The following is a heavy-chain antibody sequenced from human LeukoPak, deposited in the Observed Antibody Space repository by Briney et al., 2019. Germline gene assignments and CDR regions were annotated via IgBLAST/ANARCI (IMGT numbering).Heavy chain of an antibody. CDR2: IYYSGST. CDR3: ARGQVDIVVVPASYYYYMDV. J-gene: IGHJ6*03. D-gene: IGHD2-2*03. Sequence: SETLSLTCTVSGGSISCYYWSWIRQPPGKGLEWIGYIYYSGSTNYNPSLKSRVTISVDTSKNQFSLKLSSVTAADTAVYYCARGQVDIVVVPASYYYYMDVWGKGTTVTVSS. CDR1: GGSISCYY. V-gene: IGHV4-59*01.